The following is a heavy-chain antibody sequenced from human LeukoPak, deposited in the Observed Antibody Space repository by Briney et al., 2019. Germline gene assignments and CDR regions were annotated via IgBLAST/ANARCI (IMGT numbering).Heavy chain of an antibody. Sequence: SETLSLTCAVSNGSISSTIHYWAWIRQPPGKGLEWIGSMYYSGSTDYNPSIKSRVTISLDRSENQFSLRLSSVTAADTAVYYCARVEEGYGSGRRENYYYYYMDVWGKGTTVTISS. CDR3: ARVEEGYGSGRRENYYYYYMDV. CDR1: NGSISSTIHY. J-gene: IGHJ6*03. CDR2: MYYSGST. D-gene: IGHD3-10*01. V-gene: IGHV4-39*07.